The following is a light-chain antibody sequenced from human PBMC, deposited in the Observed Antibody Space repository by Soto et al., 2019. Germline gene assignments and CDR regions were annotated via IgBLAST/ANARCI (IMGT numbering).Light chain of an antibody. CDR2: KAS. CDR1: QNVNGW. CDR3: QQFNNYLIT. V-gene: IGKV1-5*03. Sequence: DIQLTQSPSTLSASVGDRVTITCRASQNVNGWLAWYQQKPGKAPKVLIYKASTLESGVPSRFSGSGSGTEFTLTINGLQPDDFATYYCQQFNNYLITFGQGTRLEIK. J-gene: IGKJ5*01.